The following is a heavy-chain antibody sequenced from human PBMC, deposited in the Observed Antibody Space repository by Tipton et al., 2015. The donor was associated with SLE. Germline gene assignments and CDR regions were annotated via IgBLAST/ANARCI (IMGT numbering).Heavy chain of an antibody. D-gene: IGHD3-10*01. J-gene: IGHJ4*02. CDR1: GFAFSSYA. V-gene: IGHV3-23*03. CDR2: MYSGGRI. CDR3: AKTLFGDYGDH. Sequence: GSLRLSCAASGFAFSSYAMTWVRQAPGKGLEWVSVMYSGGRIHYGDSVKGRFTISRDNSKSTLYLQMNSLRIDDTAVYYCAKTLFGDYGDHWGQGTLVTVSS.